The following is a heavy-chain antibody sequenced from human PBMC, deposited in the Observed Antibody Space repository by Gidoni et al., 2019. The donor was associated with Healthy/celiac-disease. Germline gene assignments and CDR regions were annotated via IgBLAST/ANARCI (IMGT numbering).Heavy chain of an antibody. CDR3: VKAPCSSTSCYLGFAFDI. J-gene: IGHJ3*02. Sequence: EVQLVESGGGLVQPGRSLRLSCAASGFTFDDYAMPWVRQAPGKGLAWVSGISWNSGSRGYADSVKGRFTISRDNAKNSLYLQMNSLRAEDTALYYCVKAPCSSTSCYLGFAFDIWGQGTMVTVSS. V-gene: IGHV3-9*01. CDR1: GFTFDDYA. D-gene: IGHD2-2*01. CDR2: ISWNSGSR.